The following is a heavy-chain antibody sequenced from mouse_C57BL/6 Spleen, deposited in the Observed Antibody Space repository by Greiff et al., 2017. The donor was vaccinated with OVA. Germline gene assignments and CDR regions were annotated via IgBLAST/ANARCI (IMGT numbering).Heavy chain of an antibody. D-gene: IGHD2-4*01. V-gene: IGHV5-9-1*02. CDR3: TRATYDYGYAMDY. Sequence: EVMLVESGEGLVKPGGSLKLSCAASGFTFSSYAMSWVRQTPEKRLEWVAYISSGGDYIYYADTVKGRFTISRDNARNTLYLQMSSLKSEDTAMYYCTRATYDYGYAMDYWGQGTSVTVSS. J-gene: IGHJ4*01. CDR1: GFTFSSYA. CDR2: ISSGGDYI.